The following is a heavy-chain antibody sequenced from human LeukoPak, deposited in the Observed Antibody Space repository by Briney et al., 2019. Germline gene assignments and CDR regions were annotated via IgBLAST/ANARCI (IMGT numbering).Heavy chain of an antibody. V-gene: IGHV4-59*08. Sequence: SETLSLTCSVSGDSIRSFFWSWIRQPPGKGLEWIGYIYYTGSTNYNPSLKSRVTISVDTSKNQFSLKLSSVTAADTAVYYCARGLLRSPPDYWGQGTLVTVSS. CDR3: ARGLLRSPPDY. D-gene: IGHD5-12*01. J-gene: IGHJ4*02. CDR2: IYYTGST. CDR1: GDSIRSFF.